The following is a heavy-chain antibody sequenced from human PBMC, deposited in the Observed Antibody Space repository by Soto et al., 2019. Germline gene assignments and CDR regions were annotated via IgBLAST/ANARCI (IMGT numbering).Heavy chain of an antibody. CDR2: IFSNDEK. CDR1: GFSLSNARMG. Sequence: QVTLKESGPVLVKPTETLTLTCTVSGFSLSNARMGVSWIRQPPGKALEWLAHIFSNDEKSYSTSLKSRLTISQDTSKIQVVLTMANMDPVDTATYYCARYEGSGRGINWFDPWGQGTLVTVSS. V-gene: IGHV2-26*01. CDR3: ARYEGSGRGINWFDP. J-gene: IGHJ5*02. D-gene: IGHD3-10*01.